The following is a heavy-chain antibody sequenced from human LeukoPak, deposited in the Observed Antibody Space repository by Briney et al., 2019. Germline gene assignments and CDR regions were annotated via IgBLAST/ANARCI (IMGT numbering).Heavy chain of an antibody. CDR2: ISSSSSYI. Sequence: PGGSLRLSCAASGFTFSSYSMNWVRQAPGKGLEWVSCISSSSSYIYYADSVKGRFTISRDNAKNSLYLQMNSLRAEDTAVYYCAREALFPYYYGSGGTDYSGQGTLVTVSS. J-gene: IGHJ4*02. D-gene: IGHD3-10*01. V-gene: IGHV3-21*01. CDR1: GFTFSSYS. CDR3: AREALFPYYYGSGGTDY.